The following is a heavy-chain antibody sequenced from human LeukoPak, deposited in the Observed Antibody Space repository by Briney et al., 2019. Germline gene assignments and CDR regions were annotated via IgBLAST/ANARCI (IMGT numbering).Heavy chain of an antibody. CDR3: ARVMNNCSGGSCYPAGVDY. V-gene: IGHV1-18*01. D-gene: IGHD2-15*01. Sequence: PGASVKVFCKASGYTFTIYGIRWVRQAPGQGLEWMVCITAYNGNTNYAQKLQGRVTMTTDTSTSTAYMELRSLRSDDTAVYYCARVMNNCSGGSCYPAGVDYWGQGTLVTVSS. CDR1: GYTFTIYG. J-gene: IGHJ4*02. CDR2: ITAYNGNT.